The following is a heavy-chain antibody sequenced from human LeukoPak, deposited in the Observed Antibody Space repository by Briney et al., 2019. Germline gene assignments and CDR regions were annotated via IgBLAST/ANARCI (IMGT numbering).Heavy chain of an antibody. CDR2: ISSSSSYI. Sequence: PGGSLRLSCAASGFTFSSYSMNWVRQAPGKGLEWVSSISSSSSYIYYADSAKGRFTISRDNAKNSLYLQMTSLRAEDTAVYYCARGVTSSSSSTTGDYWGQGTLVTVSS. V-gene: IGHV3-21*01. CDR1: GFTFSSYS. D-gene: IGHD6-6*01. CDR3: ARGVTSSSSSTTGDY. J-gene: IGHJ4*02.